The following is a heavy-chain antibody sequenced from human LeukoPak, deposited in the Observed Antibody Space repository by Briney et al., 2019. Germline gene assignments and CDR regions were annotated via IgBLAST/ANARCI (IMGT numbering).Heavy chain of an antibody. CDR2: ISSSSSTI. J-gene: IGHJ4*02. CDR1: GFTFSSYS. D-gene: IGHD2-2*01. CDR3: ARARSESANQDIVVVPAANPFDY. Sequence: PGGSLRLSCVASGFTFSSYSMNWVRQAPGKGLEWVSYISSSSSTIYYADSVKGRFTISRDNAKNSLYLQMNSLRAEDTAVYYCARARSESANQDIVVVPAANPFDYWGQGTLVTVSS. V-gene: IGHV3-48*01.